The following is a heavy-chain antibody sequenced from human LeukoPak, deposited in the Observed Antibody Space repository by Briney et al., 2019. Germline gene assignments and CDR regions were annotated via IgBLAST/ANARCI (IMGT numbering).Heavy chain of an antibody. CDR3: ARALSYWGPAFDI. CDR1: GFTFSSYA. CDR2: IKQDGSEK. V-gene: IGHV3-7*01. J-gene: IGHJ3*02. D-gene: IGHD1-26*01. Sequence: PGGSLRLSCAASGFTFSSYAMSWVRQAPGKGLEWVANIKQDGSEKYYVDSVKGRFTISRDNAKNSLYLQMNSLRAEDTAVYYCARALSYWGPAFDIWGQGTMVTVSS.